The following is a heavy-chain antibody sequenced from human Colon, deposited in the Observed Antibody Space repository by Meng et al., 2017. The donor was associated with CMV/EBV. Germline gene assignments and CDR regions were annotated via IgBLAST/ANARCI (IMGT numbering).Heavy chain of an antibody. V-gene: IGHV3-30-3*01. CDR3: AKDIGTWTRGYYFDY. J-gene: IGHJ4*02. D-gene: IGHD3-10*01. Sequence: GESLKISCAASGFTFSSYAMHWVRQAPGKGLEWVAVISYDGSNKYYADSVKGRFTISRDNSKNTLYLQMNSLRAEDTAVYYCAKDIGTWTRGYYFDYWGQGTLVTVSS. CDR2: ISYDGSNK. CDR1: GFTFSSYA.